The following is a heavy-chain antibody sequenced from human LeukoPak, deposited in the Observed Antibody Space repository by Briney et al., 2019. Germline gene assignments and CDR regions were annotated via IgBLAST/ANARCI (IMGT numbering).Heavy chain of an antibody. CDR1: GFTFSSYS. CDR2: ISSSSSYI. CDR3: ASYGIAADAFDI. J-gene: IGHJ3*02. D-gene: IGHD6-13*01. Sequence: GGSLRLSCAASGFTFSSYSMNWVRQAPGKGLEWVSSISSSSSYIYYADSVKGRFTISRDNAKNSLYLQMNSLRAGDTAVYYCASYGIAADAFDIWGQGTMVTVSS. V-gene: IGHV3-21*01.